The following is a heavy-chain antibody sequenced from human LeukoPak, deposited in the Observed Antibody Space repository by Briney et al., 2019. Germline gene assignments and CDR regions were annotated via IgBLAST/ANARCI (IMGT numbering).Heavy chain of an antibody. V-gene: IGHV3-7*01. J-gene: IGHJ4*02. CDR3: ARDEIGGSLKY. Sequence: GGSLRLSCAASGFTFSIYWMSWVRQAPGKGLEWVANIKEDGSEKKYVESVQGRFTISRDNAKNSLYLQMNSLRAEDTAVYYCARDEIGGSLKYWGQGTLVTVSS. CDR1: GFTFSIYW. D-gene: IGHD1-26*01. CDR2: IKEDGSEK.